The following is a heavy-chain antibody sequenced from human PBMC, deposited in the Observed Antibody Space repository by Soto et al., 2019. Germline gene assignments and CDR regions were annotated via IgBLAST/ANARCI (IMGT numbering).Heavy chain of an antibody. CDR3: AKSPHSASGYYYMDV. CDR2: LSYAGDT. V-gene: IGHV3-13*01. CDR1: GFTLSTYD. J-gene: IGHJ6*03. D-gene: IGHD3-10*01. Sequence: GGSLRLSCAASGFTLSTYDMHWVRQGTGKGLEWVAALSYAGDTYYPGSVKGRFTVSRESAKNSLYLQMNSLTAGDTAVYYCAKSPHSASGYYYMDVWGKGTTVTVSS.